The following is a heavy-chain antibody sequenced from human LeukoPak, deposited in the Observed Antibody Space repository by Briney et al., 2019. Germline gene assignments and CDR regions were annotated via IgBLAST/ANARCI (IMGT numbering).Heavy chain of an antibody. CDR1: GFSMSVNW. CDR3: ARDWGAYYHFFDY. D-gene: IGHD3-22*01. V-gene: IGHV3-7*01. Sequence: GSLRLSCEASGFSMSVNWMSWVRQAPGKGLEWVGNIKQDGSERNYVDSVKGRLTISRDNAKKSLYLQMNSLRAEDTAVYYCARDWGAYYHFFDYWGQGTLVTVSS. CDR2: IKQDGSER. J-gene: IGHJ4*02.